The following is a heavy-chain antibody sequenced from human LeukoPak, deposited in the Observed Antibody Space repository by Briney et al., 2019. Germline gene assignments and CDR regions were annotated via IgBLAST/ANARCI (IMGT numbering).Heavy chain of an antibody. CDR2: IKQDGSEK. J-gene: IGHJ4*02. CDR1: GFTFSSYC. Sequence: GGSLRLSCAASGFTFSSYCMSWVRQAPGKGLEWVANIKQDGSEKYYVDSVKGRFTISRDNAKNSLYLQMNSLRAEDTAVYYCARGPPSTRYCSSTSCYLVYWGQGTLVTVSS. V-gene: IGHV3-7*03. D-gene: IGHD2-2*01. CDR3: ARGPPSTRYCSSTSCYLVY.